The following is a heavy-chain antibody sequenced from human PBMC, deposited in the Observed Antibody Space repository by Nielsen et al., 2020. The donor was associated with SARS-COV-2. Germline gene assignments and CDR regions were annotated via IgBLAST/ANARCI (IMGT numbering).Heavy chain of an antibody. CDR2: ISGSGGST. D-gene: IGHD1-1*01. V-gene: IGHV3-23*01. CDR1: GFTFSRHA. CDR3: TTRTFYLDY. J-gene: IGHJ4*02. Sequence: GESLKISCAASGFTFSRHAMNWVRQAPGKGLEWVSLISGSGGSTYYADSVKGRFSISRDNSKNTLYLQMNSLRAEDTAVYYCTTRTFYLDYWGQGTLVTVSS.